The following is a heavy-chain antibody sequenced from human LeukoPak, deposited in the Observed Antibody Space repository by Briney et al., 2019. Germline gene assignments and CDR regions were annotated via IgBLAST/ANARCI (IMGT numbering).Heavy chain of an antibody. CDR1: GGSVSSYY. Sequence: SETLSLTCTVSGGSVSSYYWSWIRQPAGKGLEWIGRFDTSGQTRYDPSLHSRVTMSLDTSKNQFSMNLNSVTAADTAVYYCARAVIVVVPAAMPAYNGMDVWGQGTTVTVSS. CDR2: FDTSGQT. D-gene: IGHD2-2*01. V-gene: IGHV4-4*07. CDR3: ARAVIVVVPAAMPAYNGMDV. J-gene: IGHJ6*02.